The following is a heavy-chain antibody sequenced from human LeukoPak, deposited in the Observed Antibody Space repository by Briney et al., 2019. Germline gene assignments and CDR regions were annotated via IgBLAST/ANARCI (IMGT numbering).Heavy chain of an antibody. CDR3: ARNSGSARYYYGMDV. CDR2: INAGNGNT. CDR1: GYTFTSYA. V-gene: IGHV1-3*01. D-gene: IGHD1-26*01. Sequence: ASVKVSCKASGYTFTSYAMHWVRQAPGQRLEWMGWINAGNGNTKYSQKFQGRVTITRDTSASTAYMELSRLRSDDTAVYYCARNSGSARYYYGMDVWGQGTTVTVSS. J-gene: IGHJ6*02.